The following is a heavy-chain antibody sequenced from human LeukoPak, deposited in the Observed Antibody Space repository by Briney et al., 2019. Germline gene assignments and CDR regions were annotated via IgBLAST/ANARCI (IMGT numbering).Heavy chain of an antibody. CDR3: ARELSQIVWGGLDY. V-gene: IGHV3-74*01. CDR1: GFTFSSYW. CDR2: INSDGSST. J-gene: IGHJ4*02. D-gene: IGHD2-21*01. Sequence: GGSLRLSCAASGFTFSSYWMHWVRQAPGKGLVWVSRINSDGSSTNYADSVKGRFTISRDNAKNTLFLQMNSLRVEDTAVYYCARELSQIVWGGLDYGGQGTLVSVSS.